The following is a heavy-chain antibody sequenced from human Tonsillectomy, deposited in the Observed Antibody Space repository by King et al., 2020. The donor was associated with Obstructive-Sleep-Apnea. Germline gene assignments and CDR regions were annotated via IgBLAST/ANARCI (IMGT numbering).Heavy chain of an antibody. CDR3: ARDWASRRYFDL. V-gene: IGHV4-59*01. CDR1: GDSISSYY. D-gene: IGHD3-16*01. J-gene: IGHJ2*01. CDR2: IFYSGTT. Sequence: QLQESGPRLVKPSETLSLTCTVSGDSISSYYWTWIRQPPGKGLEWLGYIFYSGTTNYNPSLKSRVTMSVDTSKKQFSLKLTSLTAADTAVYYCARDWASRRYFDLWGRGTLVTVSS.